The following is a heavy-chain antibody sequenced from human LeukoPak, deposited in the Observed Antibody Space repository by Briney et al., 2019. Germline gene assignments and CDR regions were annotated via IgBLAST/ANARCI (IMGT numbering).Heavy chain of an antibody. CDR2: IYHSGST. J-gene: IGHJ4*01. CDR1: GSSITTAFY. V-gene: IGHV4-38-2*02. D-gene: IGHD3-3*01. Sequence: ASETLSLTCTVSGSSITTAFYWGWIRQPPGKGLEWIGSIYHSGSTSYNPSLKSRVTISVHTSKNQFSLKLSSVTAADTAVYYCTRVVTSGSYTLDNWGHGTLVTVSS. CDR3: TRVVTSGSYTLDN.